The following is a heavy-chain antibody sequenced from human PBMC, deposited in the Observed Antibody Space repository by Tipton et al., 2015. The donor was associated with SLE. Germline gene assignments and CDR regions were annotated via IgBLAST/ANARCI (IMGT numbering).Heavy chain of an antibody. Sequence: TLSLTCTVSGGSISSYYWSWIRRPPGKGLEWIGYIYTSGSTNYNPSLKSRVTISVDTSKNQFSLKLSSVTAADTAVYYCARRLSGRYFQHWGQGTLVTVSS. J-gene: IGHJ1*01. V-gene: IGHV4-4*09. CDR2: IYTSGST. CDR1: GGSISSYY. CDR3: ARRLSGRYFQH. D-gene: IGHD1-14*01.